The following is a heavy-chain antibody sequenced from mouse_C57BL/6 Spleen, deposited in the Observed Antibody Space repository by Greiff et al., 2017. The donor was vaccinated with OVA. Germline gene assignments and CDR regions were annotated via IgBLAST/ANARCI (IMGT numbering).Heavy chain of an antibody. Sequence: QVQLQQPGAELVMPGASVKLSCKASGYTFTSYWMHWVKQRPGQGLEWIGEIDPSDSYTNYTQKFKGQSTLTVDKSSSTAYMQLSSLTSEDAAVYDCARYSNFDDWGQGTTLTVSS. CDR2: IDPSDSYT. V-gene: IGHV1-69*01. CDR1: GYTFTSYW. CDR3: ARYSNFDD. D-gene: IGHD2-5*01. J-gene: IGHJ2*01.